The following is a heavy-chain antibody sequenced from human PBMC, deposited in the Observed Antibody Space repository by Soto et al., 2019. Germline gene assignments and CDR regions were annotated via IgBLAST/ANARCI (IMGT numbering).Heavy chain of an antibody. D-gene: IGHD5-18*01. CDR1: GYSISSSNW. J-gene: IGHJ4*02. V-gene: IGHV4-28*01. CDR3: ARNAGYSYGLRFDY. CDR2: IYDSGST. Sequence: QVQLQESGPGLVKPSDTLSLTCAVSGYSISSSNWWGWIRQPPGKGLEWSGYIYDSGSTYYNPSLKSRVTMSVDTSKNQFALKLSSVTAVDTAVYYCARNAGYSYGLRFDYWGQGTLVTVSS.